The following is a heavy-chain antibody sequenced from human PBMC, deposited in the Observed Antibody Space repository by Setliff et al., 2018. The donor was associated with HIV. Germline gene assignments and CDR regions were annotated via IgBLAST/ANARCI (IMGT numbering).Heavy chain of an antibody. Sequence: KASETLSLTCTVSGGSISSYYWSWIRQPAGKGLEWIGRIYTSGSTNYNPSLKSRVTISVDTSKTQFSLKLSSVTAADTAVYYCARVSSTYWYSIFRNYYYHMDVWGKGTTVTVSS. J-gene: IGHJ6*03. CDR1: GGSISSYY. D-gene: IGHD2-8*02. CDR2: IYTSGST. V-gene: IGHV4-4*07. CDR3: ARVSSTYWYSIFRNYYYHMDV.